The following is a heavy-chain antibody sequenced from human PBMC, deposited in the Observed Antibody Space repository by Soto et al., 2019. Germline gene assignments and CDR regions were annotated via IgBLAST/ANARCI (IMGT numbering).Heavy chain of an antibody. Sequence: SETLSLTCTVSGGSISSGGYYWSWIRQHPGKGLEWIGYIYYSGSTYYNPSLKSRVTISVDTSKNQFSLKLSSVTAADTAVYYCARDRLAPSRMDVWGQGTTVTVSS. CDR3: ARDRLAPSRMDV. V-gene: IGHV4-31*03. CDR1: GGSISSGGYY. D-gene: IGHD6-25*01. CDR2: IYYSGST. J-gene: IGHJ6*02.